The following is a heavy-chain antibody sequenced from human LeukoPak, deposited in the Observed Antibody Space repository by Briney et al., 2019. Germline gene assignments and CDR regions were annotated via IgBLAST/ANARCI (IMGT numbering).Heavy chain of an antibody. CDR1: GGSFSGYY. D-gene: IGHD3-16*02. J-gene: IGHJ5*02. CDR3: ARHRSVSRIMITFGGVIGKNWFDP. V-gene: IGHV4-34*01. CDR2: INHSGST. Sequence: KASETLSLTCAVYGGSFSGYYWSWIRQPPGKGLEWIGEINHSGSTNYNPSLKSRVTISVDTSKNQFSLKLSSVTAADTAVYYCARHRSVSRIMITFGGVIGKNWFDPWGQGTLVTVSS.